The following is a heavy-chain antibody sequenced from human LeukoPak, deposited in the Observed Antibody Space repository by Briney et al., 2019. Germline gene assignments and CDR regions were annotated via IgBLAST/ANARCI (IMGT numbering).Heavy chain of an antibody. CDR1: GYTFTGYY. J-gene: IGHJ4*02. D-gene: IGHD2/OR15-2a*01. V-gene: IGHV1-2*04. Sequence: ASVKVSCKASGYTFTGYYMHWVRQAPGQGLEWMGWINPNSGGTNYAQKFQGWVTMTRDTSISTAYMELGRLRSDDTAVYYCAREPLSQTQSGFDYWGQGTLVTVSS. CDR2: INPNSGGT. CDR3: AREPLSQTQSGFDY.